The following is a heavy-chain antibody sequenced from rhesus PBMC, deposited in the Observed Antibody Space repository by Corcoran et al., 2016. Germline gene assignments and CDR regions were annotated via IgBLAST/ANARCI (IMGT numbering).Heavy chain of an antibody. CDR2: IAGSGGST. CDR1: VCSIRSHY. Sequence: QVQLQESGPGLVKPSATLSLTCAVSVCSIRSHYSSWLRQPPGKGLEGIGRIAGSGGSTDYNPYLNSRVTISKDTSKNQFSLKLSSVTAADTAVYYWARENGSGYYRSYYFDYWGQGVLVTVSS. V-gene: IGHV4-173*01. J-gene: IGHJ4*01. D-gene: IGHD3-28*01. CDR3: ARENGSGYYRSYYFDY.